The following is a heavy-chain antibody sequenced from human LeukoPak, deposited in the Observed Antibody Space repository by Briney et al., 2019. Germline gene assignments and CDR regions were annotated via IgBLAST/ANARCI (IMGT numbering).Heavy chain of an antibody. J-gene: IGHJ5*01. V-gene: IGHV3-30*02. D-gene: IGHD3-16*01. CDR1: GFTFSSSD. Sequence: GGSLRLSCAASGFTFSSSDMHWVRQAPGRGLEWVAFIRYDGNNKYYADSVKGRLTITRDNSKNTLYLQMNSLRAADTAVYYCAKGYRNHLLILLDSWGQGTLVTVSS. CDR3: AKGYRNHLLILLDS. CDR2: IRYDGNNK.